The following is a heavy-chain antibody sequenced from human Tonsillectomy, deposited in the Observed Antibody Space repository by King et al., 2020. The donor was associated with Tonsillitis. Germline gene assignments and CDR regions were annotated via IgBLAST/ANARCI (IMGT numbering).Heavy chain of an antibody. Sequence: VQLVESGGGVVQPGRSLRLSCAASGFTFSSYGMHWVRQAPGKGLEWVAVISYDGSNKYYADSVKGRFTISRDNSKNTLYLQMNSLRAEDTAVYYCAKVLGRYSYWQDAFDIWGQGTMVTVSS. CDR2: ISYDGSNK. J-gene: IGHJ3*02. V-gene: IGHV3-30*18. D-gene: IGHD5-18*01. CDR3: AKVLGRYSYWQDAFDI. CDR1: GFTFSSYG.